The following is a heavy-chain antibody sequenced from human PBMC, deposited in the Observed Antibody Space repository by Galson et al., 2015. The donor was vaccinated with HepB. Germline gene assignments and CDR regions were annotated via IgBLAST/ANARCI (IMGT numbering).Heavy chain of an antibody. CDR2: ISSSSSYI. J-gene: IGHJ5*02. Sequence: SLRLSCAASGFTFSSYSMNWVRQAPGKGLEWVSSISSSSSYIYYADSVKGRFTISRDNAKNSLYLQMNSLRAEDTAVYYCARDLQYSSSWYGINWFDPWGQGTLVTVSS. D-gene: IGHD6-13*01. CDR3: ARDLQYSSSWYGINWFDP. CDR1: GFTFSSYS. V-gene: IGHV3-21*01.